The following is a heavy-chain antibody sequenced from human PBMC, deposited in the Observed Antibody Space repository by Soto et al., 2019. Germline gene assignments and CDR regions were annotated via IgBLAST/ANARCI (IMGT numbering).Heavy chain of an antibody. CDR2: ISSSTNTI. Sequence: EVQLVESGGGLVQPGGSLRLSCAVSGFSFSSYEMNWVRQAPGKGLEWVSYISSSTNTIHYADSVKGRFTISRDNARNSLFLQMNSLRAEDTAIYYCARGSRGSDKFYFDYWGQGTLVTVSS. D-gene: IGHD5-12*01. CDR1: GFSFSSYE. J-gene: IGHJ4*02. V-gene: IGHV3-48*03. CDR3: ARGSRGSDKFYFDY.